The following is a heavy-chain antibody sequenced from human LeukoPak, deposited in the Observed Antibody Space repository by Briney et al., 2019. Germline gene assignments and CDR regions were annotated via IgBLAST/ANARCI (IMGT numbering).Heavy chain of an antibody. V-gene: IGHV1-8*02. D-gene: IGHD1-1*01. CDR3: ARITGGNENVAGGYYYYYYMDV. Sequence: ASVKVSCKASGYTFTSYAMNWVRQAPGQGLEWMGGIIPIFGTANYAQKFQGRVTMTRNTSISTAYMELSSLRSEDTAVYYCARITGGNENVAGGYYYYYYMDVWGKGTTVTISS. CDR1: GYTFTSYA. J-gene: IGHJ6*03. CDR2: IIPIFGTA.